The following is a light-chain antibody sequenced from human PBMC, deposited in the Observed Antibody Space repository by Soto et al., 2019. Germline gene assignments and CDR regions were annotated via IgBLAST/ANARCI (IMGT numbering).Light chain of an antibody. Sequence: EIVMTQSPATLSVSPGERATLSFRARQSVSSSLAWYQQKPRQAPRLLIYGASTRATGIPARFSGSGSGTEFTLTISSLQSEDFAVYYCQQYNNWWTFGQGTKVDIK. V-gene: IGKV3-15*01. J-gene: IGKJ1*01. CDR1: QSVSSS. CDR2: GAS. CDR3: QQYNNWWT.